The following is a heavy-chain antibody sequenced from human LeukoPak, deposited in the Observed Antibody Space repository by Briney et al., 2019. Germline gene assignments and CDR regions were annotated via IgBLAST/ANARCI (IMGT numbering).Heavy chain of an antibody. CDR2: IWYDGSEQ. J-gene: IGHJ1*01. CDR3: AREGDSRWGELSP. D-gene: IGHD3-16*02. CDR1: GFTFSTYA. Sequence: PGGSLRLSCAASGFTFSTYAIHWVRQAPGKGLEWVAVIWYDGSEQYYADSVKGRFIISRDNSKSTSELQMNSRGAEGTAVYYCAREGDSRWGELSPWGQGTLVTVSA. V-gene: IGHV3-33*01.